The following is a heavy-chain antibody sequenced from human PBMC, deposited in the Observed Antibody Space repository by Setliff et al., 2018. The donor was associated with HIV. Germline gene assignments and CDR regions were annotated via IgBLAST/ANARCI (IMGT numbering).Heavy chain of an antibody. D-gene: IGHD1-26*01. CDR3: ARARLQGIVTAVGPRDNCLDP. CDR1: GYSFIHYG. V-gene: IGHV1-18*01. Sequence: ASVKVSCKASGYSFIHYGISWVRQAPGQGLEWMGWISAYNGNTDYAPRLLGRVTMTTDTSTSTAYMELRSLSSDDTAVYYCARARLQGIVTAVGPRDNCLDPWGQGTRVTVSS. CDR2: ISAYNGNT. J-gene: IGHJ5*02.